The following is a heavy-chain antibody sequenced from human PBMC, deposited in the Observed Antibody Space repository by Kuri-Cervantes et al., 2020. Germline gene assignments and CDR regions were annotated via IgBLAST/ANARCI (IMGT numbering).Heavy chain of an antibody. J-gene: IGHJ6*02. CDR1: GFTVSSNY. D-gene: IGHD3-9*01. CDR2: IYSGGST. CDR3: ARENYDILTGYLNYYGMDV. Sequence: GESLKISCAASGFTVSSNYMSWVRQAPGKGLEWVSVIYSGGSTYYADSVKGRFTISRDNSKNSLYLQMNSLRAEDTAVYYCARENYDILTGYLNYYGMDVWGQGTTVTVSS. V-gene: IGHV3-53*01.